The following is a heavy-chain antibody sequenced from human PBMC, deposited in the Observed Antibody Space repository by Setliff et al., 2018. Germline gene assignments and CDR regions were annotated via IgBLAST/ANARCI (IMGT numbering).Heavy chain of an antibody. CDR2: IYFSTGRT. Sequence: SETLSLTCSVSDFSINSGYYWGWIRQSPGDGLEWLGRIYFSTGRTNYSPSLKSRVSISVDRSKNQFSLNLTSVNAADTAVDYCARAGFELGQYNWFDPWGKGTLVTVSS. CDR3: ARAGFELGQYNWFDP. CDR1: DFSINSGYY. J-gene: IGHJ5*02. D-gene: IGHD3-3*02. V-gene: IGHV4-38-2*02.